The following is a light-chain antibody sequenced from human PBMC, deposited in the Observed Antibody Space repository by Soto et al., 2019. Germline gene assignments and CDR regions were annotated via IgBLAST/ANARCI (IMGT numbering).Light chain of an antibody. Sequence: QSVLTQPPSVSGAPGQRVTISCTGSSSNIGAGYDVHWYQQLPGTAPKLLIYGNSNRPSGGPDRFSGSKSGTSASLAITGLQAEDAADYYCQAYDSSLSGGVFGGGTKLTVL. J-gene: IGLJ3*02. CDR3: QAYDSSLSGGV. V-gene: IGLV1-40*01. CDR1: SSNIGAGYD. CDR2: GNS.